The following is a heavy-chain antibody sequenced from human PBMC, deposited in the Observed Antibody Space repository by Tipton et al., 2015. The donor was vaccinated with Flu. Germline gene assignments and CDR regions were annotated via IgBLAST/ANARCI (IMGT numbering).Heavy chain of an antibody. Sequence: AGLVKPSETLSLTCTVSGDSISSYYWSWIRQSPGKGLEWIGEINQSGRPNYNPSLKNRVTISVDTSKNQFSLSLTSVTAADTAMYYCARGSWEVRFDPWGQGTLVTVSS. CDR3: ARGSWEVRFDP. D-gene: IGHD1-26*01. J-gene: IGHJ5*02. CDR2: INQSGRP. CDR1: GDSISSYY. V-gene: IGHV4-34*01.